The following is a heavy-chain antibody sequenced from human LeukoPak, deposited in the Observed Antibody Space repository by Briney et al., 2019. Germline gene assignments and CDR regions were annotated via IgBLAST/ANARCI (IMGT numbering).Heavy chain of an antibody. Sequence: SETLSLTCTVSGGSISTSSYYWGWVRQPPGKGLEWIGNIFYSGSTYYSPSLKSRVTISLDTSRNQFSLKLSSVTAADTAVYYCARAQYYYDSSGYYGGRRDFDYWGQGTLVTVSS. J-gene: IGHJ4*02. CDR1: GGSISTSSYY. CDR2: IFYSGST. CDR3: ARAQYYYDSSGYYGGRRDFDY. D-gene: IGHD3-22*01. V-gene: IGHV4-39*07.